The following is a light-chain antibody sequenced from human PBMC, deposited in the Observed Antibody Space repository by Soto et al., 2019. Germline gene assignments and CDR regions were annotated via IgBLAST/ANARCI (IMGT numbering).Light chain of an antibody. V-gene: IGLV1-51*01. CDR1: SSNIGNNY. CDR3: GTWDSSLSAVV. Sequence: QSALTQPPSVSAAPGQKVTISCSGSSSNIGNNYVSWYQQLPGTAPKLLIYDSNKRPSGIPDRFSGSKSGTSATLGITGPQTGDEADYYCGTWDSSLSAVVFGGGTKLTVL. CDR2: DSN. J-gene: IGLJ2*01.